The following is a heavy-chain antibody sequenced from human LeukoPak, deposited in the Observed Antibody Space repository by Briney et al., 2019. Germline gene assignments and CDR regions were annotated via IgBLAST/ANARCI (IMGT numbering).Heavy chain of an antibody. V-gene: IGHV3-48*01. CDR1: GFTFSSYG. D-gene: IGHD3-9*01. Sequence: GGSLRLSCAASGFTFSSYGMHWVRQAPGKGLEWVSYISSSTNTIYYADSVKGRFTISRDNAKDSLYLQMNSLRGEDTAVYYCARDSDPLDFKSSPFDFWGQGSLVTVSS. CDR3: ARDSDPLDFKSSPFDF. CDR2: ISSSTNTI. J-gene: IGHJ4*02.